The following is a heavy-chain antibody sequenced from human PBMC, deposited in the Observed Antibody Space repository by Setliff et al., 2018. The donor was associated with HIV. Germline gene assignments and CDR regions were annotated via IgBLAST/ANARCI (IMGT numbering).Heavy chain of an antibody. CDR1: GFTFTNYW. CDR2: IKYDGSEK. J-gene: IGHJ4*02. CDR3: AKDLVTTTGPDY. V-gene: IGHV3-7*01. D-gene: IGHD1-1*01. Sequence: GGSLRLSCAASGFTFTNYWMSWVRQAPGEGLEWVANIKYDGSEKYYVDSVKGRFTISRDNAKNSLYLYINSLRADDTAVYYCAKDLVTTTGPDYWGQGTLVTVSS.